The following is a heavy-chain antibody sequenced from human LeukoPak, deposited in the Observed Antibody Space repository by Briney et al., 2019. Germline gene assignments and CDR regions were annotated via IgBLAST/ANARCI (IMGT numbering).Heavy chain of an antibody. J-gene: IGHJ3*01. CDR2: IIPMFGAT. D-gene: IGHD3-22*01. CDR1: GGTFSSYA. V-gene: IGHV1-69*05. CDR3: ARDDPFYYDNNGGDLT. Sequence: ASVKVSCKASGGTFSSYAISWVRQAPGQGLEWMGRIIPMFGATDYAQKFKGRVTLTTDESTGTAYMELSSLRSEDTAVYYCARDDPFYYDNNGGDLTWGPGTMVTVSS.